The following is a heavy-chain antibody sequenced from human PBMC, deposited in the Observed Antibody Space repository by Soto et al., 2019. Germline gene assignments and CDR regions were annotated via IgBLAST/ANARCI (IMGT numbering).Heavy chain of an antibody. CDR3: ANEPYKWELRQPYFES. Sequence: EVHLLESGGGLVQPGGSLRLSCAASGFTFSEYAMSWLRQAPGKGLEWVSGISGSGFNTYYADSVEGRFTISRDNFKNTLSLQMNSLGDDDTAVYSCANEPYKWELRQPYFESWGQGTLVTVSS. CDR2: ISGSGFNT. J-gene: IGHJ4*02. D-gene: IGHD1-26*01. V-gene: IGHV3-23*01. CDR1: GFTFSEYA.